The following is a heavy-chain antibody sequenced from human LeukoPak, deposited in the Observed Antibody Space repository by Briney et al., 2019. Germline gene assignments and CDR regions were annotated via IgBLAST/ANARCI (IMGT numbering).Heavy chain of an antibody. V-gene: IGHV5-51*01. D-gene: IGHD6-19*01. CDR1: GYSFTTYW. Sequence: GESLRISCKGSGYSFTTYWIAWVRQMPGKGLEWMGVIYPGDSETRYSPSFLGQVTISADKSITTAYLQWSSLKASDTAIYYCAKPAGAGSLYQFDSWGQGTLVTVSS. CDR3: AKPAGAGSLYQFDS. J-gene: IGHJ5*01. CDR2: IYPGDSET.